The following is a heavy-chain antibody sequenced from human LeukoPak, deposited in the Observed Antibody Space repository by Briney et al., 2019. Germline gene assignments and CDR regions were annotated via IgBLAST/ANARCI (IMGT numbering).Heavy chain of an antibody. CDR2: FSGSGGST. CDR1: GFTFSSYA. J-gene: IGHJ5*02. Sequence: GGSLRLSCAASGFTFSSYAMSWVRQAPGKGLECISGFSGSGGSTYYADSVKGRFTISRDNSKNTLYLQMNSLRAEDTAVYYCARGSSGSYGWFDPWGQGTLVTVSS. CDR3: ARGSSGSYGWFDP. V-gene: IGHV3-23*01. D-gene: IGHD1-26*01.